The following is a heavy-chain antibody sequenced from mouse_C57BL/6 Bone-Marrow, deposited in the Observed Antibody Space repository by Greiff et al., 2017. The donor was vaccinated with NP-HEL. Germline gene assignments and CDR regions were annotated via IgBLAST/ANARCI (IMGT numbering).Heavy chain of an antibody. J-gene: IGHJ3*01. V-gene: IGHV5-4*01. CDR2: ISDGGSYT. Sequence: EVQLVESGGGLVKPGGSLKLSCAASGFTFSSYAMSWVRQTPEKRLEWVATISDGGSYTYYPDTVKGRFTISRDNAKNNLYLQMSQLKSEDTAMYYCAREGHYYGSSSAWFAYWGQGTLVTVSA. D-gene: IGHD1-1*01. CDR3: AREGHYYGSSSAWFAY. CDR1: GFTFSSYA.